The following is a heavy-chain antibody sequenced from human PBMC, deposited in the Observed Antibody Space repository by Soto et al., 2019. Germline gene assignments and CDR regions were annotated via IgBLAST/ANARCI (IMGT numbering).Heavy chain of an antibody. Sequence: SETLSLTCTVSGAAISTGSYYWSWVRQRPGKGLEYIGHIFYSGSTYYNPSLKSRVTISLDTSEAQFSLQLSSVTAADTAIYFCAKECGGDCYGQYALDVWGQGTTVTVSS. CDR2: IFYSGST. D-gene: IGHD2-21*02. J-gene: IGHJ6*02. V-gene: IGHV4-31*03. CDR1: GAAISTGSYY. CDR3: AKECGGDCYGQYALDV.